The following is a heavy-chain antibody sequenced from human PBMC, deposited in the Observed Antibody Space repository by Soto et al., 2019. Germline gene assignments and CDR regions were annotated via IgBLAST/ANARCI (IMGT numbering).Heavy chain of an antibody. J-gene: IGHJ5*02. CDR2: ISSSSSTI. D-gene: IGHD2-21*01. CDR1: GFTFSSYS. CDR3: ARGLGVANNWFDP. Sequence: EVQLVESGGGLVQPGGSLRLSCAASGFTFSSYSMNWVRQAPGKGLEWVSYISSSSSTIYYADSVKGRFTISRDNAKNSLDLQMNSLRDEDTAVYYCARGLGVANNWFDPWGQGTLVTVSS. V-gene: IGHV3-48*02.